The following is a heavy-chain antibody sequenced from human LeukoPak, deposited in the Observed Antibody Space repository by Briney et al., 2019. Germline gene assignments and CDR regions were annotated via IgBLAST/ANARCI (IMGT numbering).Heavy chain of an antibody. Sequence: PGTLSLTCTVSGGSIITSSYFWGWIRQPPGKGLGWIGIIYYSGSNYSNPSLESRVTISVDTSKIQFYLKLNSVTAADTAVYYCARHGGLKDGGYEKRFDYWGQGTLVTVSS. D-gene: IGHD5-12*01. CDR3: ARHGGLKDGGYEKRFDY. J-gene: IGHJ4*02. CDR2: IYYSGSN. V-gene: IGHV4-39*01. CDR1: GGSIITSSYF.